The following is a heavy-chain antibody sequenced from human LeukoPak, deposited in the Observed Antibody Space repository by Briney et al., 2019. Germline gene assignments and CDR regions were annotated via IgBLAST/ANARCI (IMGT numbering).Heavy chain of an antibody. CDR3: ARDGAVVAATQGFDY. V-gene: IGHV1-46*01. D-gene: IGHD2-15*01. CDR2: INPSGGST. J-gene: IGHJ4*02. CDR1: GYTFTSYG. Sequence: GASVKVSCKASGYTFTSYGISWVRQAPGQGLEWMGIINPSGGSTSYAQKFQGRVTMTRDTSTSTVYMELSSLRSEDTAVYYCARDGAVVAATQGFDYWGQGTLVTVSS.